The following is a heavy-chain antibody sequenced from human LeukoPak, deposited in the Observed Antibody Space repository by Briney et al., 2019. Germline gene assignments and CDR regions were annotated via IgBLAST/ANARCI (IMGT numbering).Heavy chain of an antibody. Sequence: GGSLRLSCAASGFTFSSYSMNWVRQAPGKGLEWVSSISSSSSYIYYADSVKGRFTISRDNAKNSLYLQMNSLRAEDTAVYYCARHADIVVVQAAKGGIDYWGQGTLVTVSS. CDR1: GFTFSSYS. V-gene: IGHV3-21*01. CDR2: ISSSSSYI. D-gene: IGHD2-2*01. J-gene: IGHJ4*02. CDR3: ARHADIVVVQAAKGGIDY.